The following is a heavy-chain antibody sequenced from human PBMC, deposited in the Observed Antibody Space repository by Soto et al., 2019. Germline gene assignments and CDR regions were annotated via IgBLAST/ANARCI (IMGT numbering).Heavy chain of an antibody. CDR3: AREATYCSGCSCYDYKTKGFDP. D-gene: IGHD2-15*01. CDR1: RGSISTYY. V-gene: IGHV4-59*01. J-gene: IGHJ5*02. CDR2: IHYSGSN. Sequence: QVQLQESGPGLVKPSETLSLTCTVSRGSISTYYWSWIRQPPGKGLEWLGSIHYSGSNNYNPSHKSRVPISVGTYKNQFSLKVNSVTAADTAVYYCAREATYCSGCSCYDYKTKGFDPWGQGTLVTVSS.